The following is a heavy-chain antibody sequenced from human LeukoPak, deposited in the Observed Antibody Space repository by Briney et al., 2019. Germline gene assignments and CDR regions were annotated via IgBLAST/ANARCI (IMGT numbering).Heavy chain of an antibody. CDR2: MSSNGGTT. V-gene: IGHV3-64*01. CDR3: ARVGDVGPFDY. J-gene: IGHJ4*02. Sequence: GGSLRLSCAASGFTFSSYAMHWVRQAPGKGLEYVSAMSSNGGTTDYANSVKGRFTISRDNSKNTLYLQMGSLRAEDMAVYYCARVGDVGPFDYWGQGTLVTVSS. CDR1: GFTFSSYA. D-gene: IGHD1-26*01.